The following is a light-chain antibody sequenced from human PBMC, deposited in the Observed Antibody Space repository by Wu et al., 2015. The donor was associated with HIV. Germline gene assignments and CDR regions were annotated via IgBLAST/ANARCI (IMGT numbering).Light chain of an antibody. CDR2: GAS. V-gene: IGKV3-20*01. CDR3: QQYGSSPLT. Sequence: EIVLTQFPATLSSSPGERATLSCRASQSVASFLAWYQQKPGQAPRLLIYGASSRATGIPDRFSGSGSGTDFTLTISRLEPEDFAVYYCQQYGSSPLTFGGGTKVEIK. CDR1: QSVASF. J-gene: IGKJ4*01.